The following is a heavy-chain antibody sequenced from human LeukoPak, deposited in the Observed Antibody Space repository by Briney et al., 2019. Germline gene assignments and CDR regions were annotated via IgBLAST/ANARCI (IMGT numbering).Heavy chain of an antibody. CDR1: GYTLNELS. Sequence: WASVTVSCKLSGYTLNELSMHWVRQAPGKGLEWRGGFDPENGETIYAQKFQGRVTMTEDTSTDTAYMELSSLRSEDTAVYCMTSYYDSSVRGGTFDIWGQGTMVTVSS. V-gene: IGHV1-24*01. J-gene: IGHJ3*02. D-gene: IGHD3-22*01. CDR3: TSYYDSSVRGGTFDI. CDR2: FDPENGET.